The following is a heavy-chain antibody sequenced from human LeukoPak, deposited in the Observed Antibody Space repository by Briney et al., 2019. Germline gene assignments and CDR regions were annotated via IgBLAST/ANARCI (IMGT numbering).Heavy chain of an antibody. CDR2: IYYSGST. D-gene: IGHD4-17*01. CDR1: GGSISTYY. Sequence: SESLSLTRTVSGGSISTYYWSWIRQPPGKGLEYIGYIYYSGSTNYNPSFKSRLTISVDTSKNQFSLKLSSVTAADTAVYYCARMAPYGDYLHDYWGQGTLVTVSS. V-gene: IGHV4-59*01. CDR3: ARMAPYGDYLHDY. J-gene: IGHJ4*02.